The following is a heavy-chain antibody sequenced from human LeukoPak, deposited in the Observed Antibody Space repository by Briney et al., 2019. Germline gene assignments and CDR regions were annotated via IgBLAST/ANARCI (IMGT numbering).Heavy chain of an antibody. CDR1: GFTFSSYA. J-gene: IGHJ4*02. V-gene: IGHV3-23*01. D-gene: IGHD5-12*01. Sequence: GGSLRLSCAASGFTFSSYAMSWVRQAPGKGLEWVSAISGSGGSTYYADSVKGRFTISRDNSKNTLYLQMNSLRAEDTAVYYCAKGIVGTTMVLRPYYFDYWGQGTRVTVSS. CDR3: AKGIVGTTMVLRPYYFDY. CDR2: ISGSGGST.